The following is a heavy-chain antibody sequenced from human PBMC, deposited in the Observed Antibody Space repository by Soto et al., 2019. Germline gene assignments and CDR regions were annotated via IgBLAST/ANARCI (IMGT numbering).Heavy chain of an antibody. V-gene: IGHV1-46*03. J-gene: IGHJ4*02. CDR2: IDPSGGNT. CDR1: GYTFTSYY. Sequence: QVQLVQSGAEVKKPGASMKVSCKASGYTFTSYYMHWVRQAPGQGLEWMGIIDPSGGNTNYAQKFQGRVTMTRDTSTSTVYMELSSLRSEDTAVYYCARGGVVTGIPNTYFDYWGQGPLVTVSS. D-gene: IGHD2-21*02. CDR3: ARGGVVTGIPNTYFDY.